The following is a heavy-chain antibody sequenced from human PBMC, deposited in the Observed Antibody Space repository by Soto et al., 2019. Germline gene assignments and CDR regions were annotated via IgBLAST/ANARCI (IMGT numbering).Heavy chain of an antibody. CDR3: ARALSAVPRAVDY. CDR1: GGSISSYF. CDR2: VYYTGAT. Sequence: QVQLQESGPGLLKPSETLSLTCTVSGGSISSYFYIWVRQPPGKGLEWIGSVYYTGATDYNPSIKSRVTISVDTSKTQCSLLLRSVTAADTAVYYWARALSAVPRAVDYWGRGTLVTVSS. V-gene: IGHV4-59*01. D-gene: IGHD6-13*01. J-gene: IGHJ4*02.